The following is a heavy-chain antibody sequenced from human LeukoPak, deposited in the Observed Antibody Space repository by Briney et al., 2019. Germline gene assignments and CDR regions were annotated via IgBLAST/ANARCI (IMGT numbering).Heavy chain of an antibody. D-gene: IGHD2-2*01. V-gene: IGHV3-21*01. CDR2: ISSSSSYI. Sequence: GGSLRLSCIASGFTLSAYTMNWVRQAPGKGLEWVSSISSSSSYIYYADSVKGRFTISRDNAKNSLYLQMNSLRAEDTAVYYCARGKHVVVAAAPGWVDYWGQGTLVTVSS. CDR3: ARGKHVVVAAAPGWVDY. J-gene: IGHJ4*02. CDR1: GFTLSAYT.